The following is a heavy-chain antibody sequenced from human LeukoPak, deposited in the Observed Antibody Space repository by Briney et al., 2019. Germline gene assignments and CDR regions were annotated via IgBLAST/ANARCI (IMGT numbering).Heavy chain of an antibody. CDR2: ISYDGSNK. Sequence: PGRSLRLSCAASGFTFSSYAMHWVRQAPGKGLEWVAVISYDGSNKYYADSVKGRFTISRDNSKNTLYLQMNSLRAEDTAVYYCARDSGYPNLIVGATRNYYYGMDVWGQGTTVTVSS. V-gene: IGHV3-30-3*01. CDR1: GFTFSSYA. CDR3: ARDSGYPNLIVGATRNYYYGMDV. D-gene: IGHD1-26*01. J-gene: IGHJ6*02.